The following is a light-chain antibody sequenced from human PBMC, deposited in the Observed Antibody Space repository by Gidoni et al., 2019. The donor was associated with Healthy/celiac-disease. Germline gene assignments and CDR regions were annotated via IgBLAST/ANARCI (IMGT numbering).Light chain of an antibody. CDR2: LGS. Sequence: DIVMTQSPLSLPVTPGEPASISCRSSQSLLHSNGYNYLDWYLQKPGQSPQLLIYLGSNRASGVPERFSGSGSGTDFTLKISRVEAEDVGVYYCMQALQTPWTCGQGTKVEIK. CDR3: MQALQTPWT. J-gene: IGKJ1*01. V-gene: IGKV2-28*01. CDR1: QSLLHSNGYNY.